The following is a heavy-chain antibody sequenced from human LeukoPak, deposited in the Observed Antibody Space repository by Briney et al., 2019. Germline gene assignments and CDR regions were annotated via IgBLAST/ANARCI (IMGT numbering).Heavy chain of an antibody. J-gene: IGHJ4*02. D-gene: IGHD3-10*01. Sequence: PGGSLRLSCAASGFTFSSYAMSWVRQAPGKGLEWVSAISGSGGSTYYADSVKGRFTISRDNSKNTLYLQMNSLRAEDTAVYYCAKAITMVRGVTTFDYWGQGTLVTVSS. CDR1: GFTFSSYA. CDR3: AKAITMVRGVTTFDY. CDR2: ISGSGGST. V-gene: IGHV3-23*01.